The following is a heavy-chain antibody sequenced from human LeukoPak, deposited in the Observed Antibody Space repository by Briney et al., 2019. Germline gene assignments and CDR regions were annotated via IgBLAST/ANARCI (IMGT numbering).Heavy chain of an antibody. D-gene: IGHD3-9*01. V-gene: IGHV3-23*01. Sequence: GGSLRLSCAASGFTFSSYGMSWVRQAPGKGLEWVSAISGSGGSTYYADSVKGRLTISRDNSKNTLYLQMNSLRAEDTAVYYCAKQYYDILTGYYYYYYYMDVWGKGTTVTISS. CDR3: AKQYYDILTGYYYYYYYMDV. CDR2: ISGSGGST. CDR1: GFTFSSYG. J-gene: IGHJ6*03.